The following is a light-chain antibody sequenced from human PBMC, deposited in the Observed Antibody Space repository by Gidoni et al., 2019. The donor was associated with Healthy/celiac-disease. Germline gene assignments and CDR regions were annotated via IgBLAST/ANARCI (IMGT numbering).Light chain of an antibody. CDR3: AAWDDSLNGVV. CDR1: SSNIGSNT. V-gene: IGLV1-44*01. J-gene: IGLJ2*01. Sequence: QSVLTQPPSASGTPGQRVTISCSGSSSNIGSNTVNRYQQLPGTAPKLLIYSNNQRPSVFPDRFSGSKSGTSASLAISGLQSEDEADYYCAAWDDSLNGVVFGGGTKLTVL. CDR2: SNN.